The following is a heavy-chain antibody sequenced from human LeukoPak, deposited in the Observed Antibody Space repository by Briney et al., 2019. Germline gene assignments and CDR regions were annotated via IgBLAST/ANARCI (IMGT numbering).Heavy chain of an antibody. V-gene: IGHV3-23*01. CDR1: GFTFSSYA. D-gene: IGHD6-13*01. Sequence: PGGSLRLSCAASGFTFSSYAMSWVRQAPRKGLEWVSAISGSGGSTYYADSVKGRFTISRDNSKNTLYLQMNSLRAEDTAVYYCAKDRGIAAAGSPIDYWGQGTLVTVSS. CDR3: AKDRGIAAAGSPIDY. J-gene: IGHJ4*02. CDR2: ISGSGGST.